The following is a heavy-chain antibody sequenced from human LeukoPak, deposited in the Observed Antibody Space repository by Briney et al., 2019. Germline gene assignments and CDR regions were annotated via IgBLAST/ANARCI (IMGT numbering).Heavy chain of an antibody. CDR2: ISSTSIYI. D-gene: IGHD1-26*01. CDR1: GFTFSIYA. V-gene: IGHV3-21*01. CDR3: ARDQWVDY. J-gene: IGHJ4*02. Sequence: TGGSLRLSCAASGFTFSIYAMNWVRQAPGKGLEWVSSISSTSIYIYYADSVKGRFTISRDNAKNPLYLQMNSLRDEDTAVYYCARDQWVDYWGQGTLVTVSS.